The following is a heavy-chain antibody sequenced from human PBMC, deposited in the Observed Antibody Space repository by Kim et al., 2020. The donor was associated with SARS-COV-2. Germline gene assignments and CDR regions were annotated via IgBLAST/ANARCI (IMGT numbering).Heavy chain of an antibody. CDR3: TTPLRIGWDYYYGMDV. Sequence: GGSLRLSCAASGFTFSNAWMSWVRQAPGKGLEWVGRIKSKTDGGTTDYAAPVKGRFTISRDDSKNTLYLQMNSLKTEDTAVYYCTTPLRIGWDYYYGMDVWGQGTTVTVSS. CDR2: IKSKTDGGTT. D-gene: IGHD1-26*01. CDR1: GFTFSNAW. V-gene: IGHV3-15*01. J-gene: IGHJ6*02.